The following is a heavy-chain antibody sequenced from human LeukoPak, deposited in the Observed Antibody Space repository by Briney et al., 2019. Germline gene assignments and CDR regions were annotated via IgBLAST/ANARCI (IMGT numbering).Heavy chain of an antibody. CDR3: ARLYYDSSEGWFDP. CDR1: GVSISSYY. J-gene: IGHJ5*02. V-gene: IGHV4-4*07. CDR2: IYTSGST. D-gene: IGHD3-22*01. Sequence: PSETLSLTCTVSGVSISSYYWSWIRQPAGKGLEWIGRIYTSGSTNYNPSLKSRVTISVDTSKNQFSLKLSSVTAADTAVYYCARLYYDSSEGWFDPWGQGTLVTVSS.